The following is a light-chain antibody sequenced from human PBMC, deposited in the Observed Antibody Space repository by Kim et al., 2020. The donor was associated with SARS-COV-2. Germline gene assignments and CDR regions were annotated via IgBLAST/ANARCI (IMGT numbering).Light chain of an antibody. CDR3: GTWDSSLSARV. CDR1: NSNIVNNY. V-gene: IGLV1-51*01. CDR2: DNN. J-gene: IGLJ3*02. Sequence: GQRVTISCSGNNSNIVNNYVSWYQQLPGTAPKLLIYDNNKRPSGIPDRFSGSKSGTSATLGITGLQTGDEADYYCGTWDSSLSARVFGEGTQLTVL.